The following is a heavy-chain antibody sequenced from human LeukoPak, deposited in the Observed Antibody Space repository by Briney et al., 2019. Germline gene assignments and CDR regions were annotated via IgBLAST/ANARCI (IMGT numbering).Heavy chain of an antibody. V-gene: IGHV1-18*01. CDR3: VRAEGWYSYGKDYYYGMDV. CDR1: GYTFTSYG. J-gene: IGHJ6*02. Sequence: ASVKVSCKASGYTFTSYGISWVRQAPGQGLEWMGWISAYNGNTNYAQKLQGRVTMTTDTSTSTAYMELRSLRSDDTAVYYCVRAEGWYSYGKDYYYGMDVWGQGTTVTVSS. CDR2: ISAYNGNT. D-gene: IGHD5-18*01.